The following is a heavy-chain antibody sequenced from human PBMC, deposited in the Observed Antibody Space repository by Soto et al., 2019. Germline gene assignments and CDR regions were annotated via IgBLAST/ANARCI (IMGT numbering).Heavy chain of an antibody. CDR3: ARRRDAFDI. CDR2: IYYSGST. V-gene: IGHV4-39*01. CDR1: GGSISSSSYY. J-gene: IGHJ3*02. Sequence: QLQLQESGPGLVKPSETLSLTCTVSGGSISSSSYYWGWIRQPPGKGLEWIGSIYYSGSTYYNPPLKSRVTISVHTSKTQFSLKLSSVTAADTAVYYCARRRDAFDIWGQGTMVTVSS.